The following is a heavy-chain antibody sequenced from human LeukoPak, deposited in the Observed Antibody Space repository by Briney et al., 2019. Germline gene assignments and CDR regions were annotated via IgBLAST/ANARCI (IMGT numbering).Heavy chain of an antibody. CDR2: INPSGDFR. V-gene: IGHV1-46*01. D-gene: IGHD1-26*01. CDR1: GYTFGTHW. CDR3: ARDYSGEWEQLTGWWFDP. Sequence: ASVKVSCKASGYTFGTHWMHWVRQAPGQGLEWMGIINPSGDFRSYAQKFQGRVTVTRDMSTRTVYMELSDLEREDTAVYYCARDYSGEWEQLTGWWFDPWGQGTLVIVSS. J-gene: IGHJ5*02.